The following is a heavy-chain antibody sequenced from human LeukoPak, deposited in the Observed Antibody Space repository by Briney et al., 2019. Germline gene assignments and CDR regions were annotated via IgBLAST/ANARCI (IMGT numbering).Heavy chain of an antibody. V-gene: IGHV3-23*01. Sequence: GGSLRLSCAASGFTFSDYTMNWVRQAPGKGPEWVVDMDGGGGSVNYADSVSGRSTISRDKPHNTLYLQMTSLRADDTAVYVCARDTIRRNGVYDPFEIWVQGTMVTVS. D-gene: IGHD3-9*01. CDR3: ARDTIRRNGVYDPFEI. CDR2: MDGGGGSV. CDR1: GFTFSDYT. J-gene: IGHJ3*02.